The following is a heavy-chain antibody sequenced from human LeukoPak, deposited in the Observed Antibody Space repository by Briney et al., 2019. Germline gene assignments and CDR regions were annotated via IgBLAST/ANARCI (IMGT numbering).Heavy chain of an antibody. V-gene: IGHV1-46*01. D-gene: IGHD1-7*01. Sequence: ASVKVSCKAFGYTFTSNYMHWVRQAPGQGPEWMGVISPSGGSTTYAQKFQGRVTLTRDMSTSTDYLELSSLRSEDTAVYYCARGVNWNYQWFDPWGQGTLVTVSS. CDR3: ARGVNWNYQWFDP. CDR1: GYTFTSNY. J-gene: IGHJ5*02. CDR2: ISPSGGST.